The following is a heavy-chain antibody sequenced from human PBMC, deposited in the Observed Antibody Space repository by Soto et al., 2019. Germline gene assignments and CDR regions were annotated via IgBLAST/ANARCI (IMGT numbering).Heavy chain of an antibody. Sequence: LRLSCAASGFTFSSYAMHWVRQAPGKGLEWVAVISYDGSNKYYADSVKGRFTISRDNSKNTLYLQMNSLRAEDTAVYYCARGWGAVAAVMDVWGQGTTVTVS. D-gene: IGHD2-15*01. CDR1: GFTFSSYA. J-gene: IGHJ6*02. V-gene: IGHV3-30-3*01. CDR3: ARGWGAVAAVMDV. CDR2: ISYDGSNK.